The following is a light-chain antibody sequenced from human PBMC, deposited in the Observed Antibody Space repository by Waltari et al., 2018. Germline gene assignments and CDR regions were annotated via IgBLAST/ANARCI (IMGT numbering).Light chain of an antibody. J-gene: IGLJ2*01. CDR2: DVS. V-gene: IGLV2-14*03. Sequence: QSALTQPASVSGSPGQSITISCTGTSSDVGAYHYVSWYQQHPVKAPKLMIFDVSNRPSGVSKRFSGSKSGNTASLTISGLQAEDEADYYCSSYISSSTLELFGGGTSLTVL. CDR3: SSYISSSTLEL. CDR1: SSDVGAYHY.